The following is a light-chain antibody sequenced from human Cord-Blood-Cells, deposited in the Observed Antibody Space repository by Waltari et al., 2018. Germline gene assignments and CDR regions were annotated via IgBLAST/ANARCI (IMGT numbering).Light chain of an antibody. V-gene: IGLV2-14*01. CDR3: SSYTSSSTV. CDR2: DVS. Sequence: QSALTPPASVSGSPGQSITISCTGTSSDVGGYNSVSWYQQHPGKAPKLLIYDVSKRPSGVSNRFSGSKSGNTASLTISGLQAEDEADYYCSSYTSSSTVFGGGTKLTVL. J-gene: IGLJ3*02. CDR1: SSDVGGYNS.